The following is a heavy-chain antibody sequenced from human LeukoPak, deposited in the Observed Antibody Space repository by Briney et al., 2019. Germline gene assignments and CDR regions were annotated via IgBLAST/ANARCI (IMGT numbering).Heavy chain of an antibody. CDR1: GFTFISYS. CDR3: ARETQLLVVPQYYFDY. Sequence: GRSLRLSCAASGFTFISYSMNWVRQAPGKGLEWVSSISNSSPNIYYADSVKGRFTISRDNAKNSLYLQMNSLRAEDTAVYYCARETQLLVVPQYYFDYWGQGTLVSVSS. CDR2: ISNSSPNI. J-gene: IGHJ4*02. D-gene: IGHD2-15*01. V-gene: IGHV3-21*01.